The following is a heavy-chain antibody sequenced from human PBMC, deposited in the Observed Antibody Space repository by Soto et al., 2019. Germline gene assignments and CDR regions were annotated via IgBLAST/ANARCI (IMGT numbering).Heavy chain of an antibody. J-gene: IGHJ6*02. Sequence: QVQLVQSGAEVKKPGASVKVSCKASGYTFTSYGISRVRQAPGQGLEWMGWISAYNGNTNYAQKLQGRVTMTTDTSTSTDSMELMSLGSDDTAVYYCARSGYGGNSLHYYGMDVWGQGTTVTVSS. V-gene: IGHV1-18*01. CDR1: GYTFTSYG. D-gene: IGHD6-25*01. CDR3: ARSGYGGNSLHYYGMDV. CDR2: ISAYNGNT.